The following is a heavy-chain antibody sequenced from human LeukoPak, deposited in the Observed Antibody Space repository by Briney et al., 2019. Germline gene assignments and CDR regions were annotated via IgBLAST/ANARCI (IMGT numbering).Heavy chain of an antibody. D-gene: IGHD3-22*01. Sequence: PSETLSLTCTVSGGSISSSSYYWGWIRQPPGKGLEWIGSIYYSGSTYYNPSLKSRVTISVDTSKNQFSLKLSSVTAADTAVYYCARGNGYYDSSGYYPFDYWGQGTLVTVSS. CDR3: ARGNGYYDSSGYYPFDY. CDR1: GGSISSSSYY. V-gene: IGHV4-39*07. J-gene: IGHJ4*02. CDR2: IYYSGST.